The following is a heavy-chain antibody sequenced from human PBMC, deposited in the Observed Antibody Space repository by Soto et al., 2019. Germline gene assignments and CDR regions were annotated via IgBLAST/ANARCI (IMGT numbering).Heavy chain of an antibody. D-gene: IGHD2-21*02. Sequence: GGSLRLSCAASGFTFSSYSIHWVRQAPGKGLEWVSAITRNSDIYYADSVKGRFTISRDNAQNSVSLQMNSLRAEDTAVYYCVREETAWPLAYGLDVWGQGTTVTVSS. CDR1: GFTFSSYS. V-gene: IGHV3-21*01. J-gene: IGHJ6*02. CDR2: ITRNSDI. CDR3: VREETAWPLAYGLDV.